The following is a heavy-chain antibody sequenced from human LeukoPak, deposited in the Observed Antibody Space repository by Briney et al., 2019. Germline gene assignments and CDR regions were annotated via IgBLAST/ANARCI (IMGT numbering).Heavy chain of an antibody. Sequence: GGSLRLSCAASGFTFSSYAMSWVRQAPGKGLEWVSAISGSGGSTYYADSVKGRFTISRDNSKNTLYLQMNSLRAEDTAVYYCAKDYMHYYDSSGYQYFDYWGQGTLVTVSS. J-gene: IGHJ4*02. CDR3: AKDYMHYYDSSGYQYFDY. CDR1: GFTFSSYA. D-gene: IGHD3-22*01. V-gene: IGHV3-23*01. CDR2: ISGSGGST.